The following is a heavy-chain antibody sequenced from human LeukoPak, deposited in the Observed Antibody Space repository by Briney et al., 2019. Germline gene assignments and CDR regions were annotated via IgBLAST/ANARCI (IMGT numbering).Heavy chain of an antibody. J-gene: IGHJ4*02. CDR2: ISGSGGST. CDR3: AKLFEGRSSPLDY. V-gene: IGHV3-23*01. D-gene: IGHD6-6*01. Sequence: GGSLRLSCAASGFTFSSYAMSWVRQAPGKGLEWVSGISGSGGSTYYADSVKGRFTISRDNSKNTLYLQMNSLRAEDTAVYYCAKLFEGRSSPLDYWGQGTLVTVSS. CDR1: GFTFSSYA.